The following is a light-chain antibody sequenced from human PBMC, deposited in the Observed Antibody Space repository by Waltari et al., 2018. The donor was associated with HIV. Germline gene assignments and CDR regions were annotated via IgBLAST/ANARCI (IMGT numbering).Light chain of an antibody. J-gene: IGKJ5*01. CDR1: QCFGSK. V-gene: IGKV3-15*01. Sequence: ELVMPLSPATLSLSPGERATLSYSARQCFGSKLAWYQQKPGQAPRLLIYGASTRATGIPARFSGSGSGIEFTLTISSLQSEDFAVYYCQQYSCWLPNTFGQGTRLEI. CDR3: QQYSCWLPNT. CDR2: GAS.